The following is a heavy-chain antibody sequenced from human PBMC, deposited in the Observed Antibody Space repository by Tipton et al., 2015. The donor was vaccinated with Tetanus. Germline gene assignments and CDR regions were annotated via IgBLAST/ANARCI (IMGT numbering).Heavy chain of an antibody. J-gene: IGHJ5*02. CDR1: GDSVSRISHY. CDR2: VYHSGST. V-gene: IGHV4-61*01. Sequence: TLSLTCAVSGDSVSRISHYWTWIRQPPGKELEWVGYVYHSGSTNYHPSLKSRLTISVDTSKNQVFLNLRSVITADTAVYYCATQTDNWFDPGGQGPLVSVSS. CDR3: ATQTDNWFDP.